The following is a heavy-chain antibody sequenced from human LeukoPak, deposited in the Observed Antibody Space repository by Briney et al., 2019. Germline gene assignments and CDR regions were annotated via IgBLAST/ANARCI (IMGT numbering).Heavy chain of an antibody. CDR3: ARGAAAGTGDWFDP. CDR2: INAGNGNT. V-gene: IGHV1-3*01. Sequence: ASVKVSYKASGYTFSSYAMHWVRQAPGQRLEWMGWINAGNGNTKYSQKFQGRVTITRDTSASTAYMELSSLRSEDTAVYYCARGAAAGTGDWFDPWGQGTLVTVSS. J-gene: IGHJ5*02. D-gene: IGHD6-13*01. CDR1: GYTFSSYA.